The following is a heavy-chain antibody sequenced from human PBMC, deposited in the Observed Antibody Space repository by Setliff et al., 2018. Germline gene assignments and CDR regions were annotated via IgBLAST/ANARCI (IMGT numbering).Heavy chain of an antibody. CDR2: MSPVYGIA. CDR1: RYAFITFG. CDR3: VRGPGPSVVVAIPFDH. Sequence: ASVKVSCKTSRYAFITFGMSWVRQAPGQGLEWMGWMSPVYGIANYARKFQGRVTLTADTSTTTAYLELTSLRYDDTAVYYCVRGPGPSVVVAIPFDHWGQESLVTVSS. V-gene: IGHV1-18*01. J-gene: IGHJ4*02. D-gene: IGHD5-12*01.